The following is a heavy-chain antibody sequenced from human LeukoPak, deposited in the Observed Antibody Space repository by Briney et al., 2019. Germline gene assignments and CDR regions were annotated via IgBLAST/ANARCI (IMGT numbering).Heavy chain of an antibody. CDR2: IIPISGTA. Sequence: GASVKVSCKASGGTFSSYAISWVRQAPGQGREWMGGIIPISGTANYAQKFQGRVTITADESTSTAYMELSSLRSEDTAVYYCARESLALRPFDMSGQGTMVTVSS. CDR1: GGTFSSYA. CDR3: ARESLALRPFDM. J-gene: IGHJ3*02. V-gene: IGHV1-69*13. D-gene: IGHD3-3*02.